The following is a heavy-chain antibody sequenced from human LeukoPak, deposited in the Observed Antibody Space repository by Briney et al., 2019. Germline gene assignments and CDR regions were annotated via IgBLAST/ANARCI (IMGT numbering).Heavy chain of an antibody. D-gene: IGHD6-13*01. V-gene: IGHV1-18*04. CDR2: ISAYNGNT. Sequence: ASVKVCCKASGYTFTSYGISWVRQAPGQGLEWMGWISAYNGNTNYAQKLQGRVTMTTDTSTSTAYMELRSLRSDDTAVYYCARGRAAAATGWFDPWGQGTLVTVSS. J-gene: IGHJ5*02. CDR3: ARGRAAAATGWFDP. CDR1: GYTFTSYG.